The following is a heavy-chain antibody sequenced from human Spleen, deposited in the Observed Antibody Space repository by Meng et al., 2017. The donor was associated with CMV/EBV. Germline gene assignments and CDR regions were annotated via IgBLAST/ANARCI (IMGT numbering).Heavy chain of an antibody. CDR1: GYTFTGYY. V-gene: IGHV1-2*02. CDR2: INPNSGGT. D-gene: IGHD2-2*01. CDR3: ARDLIGGAVVVPAASAVPGY. J-gene: IGHJ4*02. Sequence: ASVKGSRKASGYTFTGYYMHWVRQAPGQGREWMGWINPNSGGTNYAQKFQGRVTMTRDTSISTAYMELSRLRSDDTAVYYCARDLIGGAVVVPAASAVPGYWGQGTLVTVSS.